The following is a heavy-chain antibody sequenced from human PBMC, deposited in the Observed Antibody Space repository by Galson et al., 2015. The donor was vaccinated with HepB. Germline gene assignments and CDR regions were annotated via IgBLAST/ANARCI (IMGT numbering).Heavy chain of an antibody. Sequence: PALVKPTQTLTLTCVFSGFSLSTSGEGVGWIRQPPGKALEWLALVYWDDNKRYNPSLKTRLTITKDTSKNQVVLTMTDMDPVDTATYYCAHRRRAYGDYGQNFFDYWGQGTLVAVSS. V-gene: IGHV2-5*02. D-gene: IGHD4-17*01. CDR2: VYWDDNK. CDR1: GFSLSTSGEG. J-gene: IGHJ4*02. CDR3: AHRRRAYGDYGQNFFDY.